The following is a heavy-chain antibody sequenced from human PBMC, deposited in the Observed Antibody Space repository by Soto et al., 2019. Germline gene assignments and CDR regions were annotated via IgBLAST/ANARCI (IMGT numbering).Heavy chain of an antibody. D-gene: IGHD5-18*01. CDR1: GGTFSSYA. V-gene: IGHV1-69*01. J-gene: IGHJ6*02. CDR2: IIPIFGTA. CDR3: AREGDRGYSDGYVYYYYYGMDV. Sequence: QVQLVQSGAEVKKPGSSVKVSCKASGGTFSSYAISWVRQAPGQGLEWMGGIIPIFGTANYAQKFQGRVTITADESTSTAYMELSSLRSEDTAVYYCAREGDRGYSDGYVYYYYYGMDVWGQGTTVTVSS.